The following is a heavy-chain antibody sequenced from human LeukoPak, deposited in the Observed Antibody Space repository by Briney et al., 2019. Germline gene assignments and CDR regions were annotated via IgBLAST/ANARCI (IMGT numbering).Heavy chain of an antibody. V-gene: IGHV4-4*02. CDR2: IYHSGST. J-gene: IGHJ3*02. D-gene: IGHD1-26*01. Sequence: PSETLSLTCAVSGDSISSTNWWSWVRQPPGKGLEWIGEIYHSGSTNYNPSLKSRVTISVDKSKNQFSLKLSSVTAADTAVYYCARRTDLGSYAPADAFDIWGQGTMVTVSS. CDR1: GDSISSTNW. CDR3: ARRTDLGSYAPADAFDI.